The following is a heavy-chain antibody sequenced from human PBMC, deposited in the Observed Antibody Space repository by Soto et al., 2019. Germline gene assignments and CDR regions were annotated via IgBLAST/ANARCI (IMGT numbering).Heavy chain of an antibody. J-gene: IGHJ4*02. CDR3: ARDLAVATTPRLGY. Sequence: GGSLRLSCAASGFTFSSYGMHWVRQAPGKGLEWVAVIWYDGSNKYYADSVKGRFTISRDNSKNTLYLQMNSLRAEDTAVYYCARDLAVATTPRLGYWGQGTLVTVSS. V-gene: IGHV3-33*01. CDR1: GFTFSSYG. D-gene: IGHD6-19*01. CDR2: IWYDGSNK.